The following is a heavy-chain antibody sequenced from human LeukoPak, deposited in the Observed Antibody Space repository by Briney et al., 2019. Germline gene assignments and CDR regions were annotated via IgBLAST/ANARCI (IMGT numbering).Heavy chain of an antibody. CDR1: GFPFTSYW. Sequence: GGSLRLSCAASGFPFTSYWMNWVRQAPGKGLEWVALINPDGSQTHYVDSVKGRFTISRDNAENSLYLQMNSLRADDTAVYYCARDLGYGALDPWGQGTLVTVSS. CDR3: ARDLGYGALDP. V-gene: IGHV3-7*01. J-gene: IGHJ5*02. D-gene: IGHD4-17*01. CDR2: INPDGSQT.